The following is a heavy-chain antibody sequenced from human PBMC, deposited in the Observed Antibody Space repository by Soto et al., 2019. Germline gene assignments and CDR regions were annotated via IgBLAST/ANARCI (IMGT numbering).Heavy chain of an antibody. Sequence: VAVIWYDGSNKYYADSVKGRFTISRDNSKNTLYLQMNSLRAEDTAVYYCVRESTFGESFDYWGQGTLVTVSS. V-gene: IGHV3-33*01. CDR3: VRESTFGESFDY. CDR2: IWYDGSNK. D-gene: IGHD3-10*01. J-gene: IGHJ4*02.